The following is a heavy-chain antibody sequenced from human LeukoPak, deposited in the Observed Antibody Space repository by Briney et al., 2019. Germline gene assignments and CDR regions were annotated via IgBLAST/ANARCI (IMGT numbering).Heavy chain of an antibody. CDR2: IYYSGST. CDR1: AGSISSHY. V-gene: IGHV4-59*11. D-gene: IGHD3-10*01. CDR3: ARVKGYYGSGRLYYFDY. Sequence: PSETLSLPCTVSAGSISSHYWSWIRQPPGKGLQWIGYIYYSGSTNYNPSLTIRVTISVDTSNNQFSLKLSSVTAADTAVYYCARVKGYYGSGRLYYFDYWGQGTLVTVSS. J-gene: IGHJ4*02.